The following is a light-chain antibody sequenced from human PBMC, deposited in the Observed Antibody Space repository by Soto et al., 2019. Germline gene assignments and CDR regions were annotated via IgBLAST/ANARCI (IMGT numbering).Light chain of an antibody. V-gene: IGKV3-15*01. J-gene: IGKJ1*01. CDR1: QSVSSN. CDR3: HQYYNWPRT. Sequence: EIVMTHSPVTLSVSPGERATLSCRASQSVSSNLAWYQQKPGQAPRLLIYGASTRATGIPARFSGSGSGTEFTLTISSLQSEDFAVYYCHQYYNWPRTFGQGTKVDIK. CDR2: GAS.